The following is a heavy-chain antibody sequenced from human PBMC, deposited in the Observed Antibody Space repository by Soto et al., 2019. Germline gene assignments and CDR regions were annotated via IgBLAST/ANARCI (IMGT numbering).Heavy chain of an antibody. D-gene: IGHD3-16*02. V-gene: IGHV4-39*01. CDR2: IYNSGST. CDR3: ARHPYYDYIWGSYRYTGDFDY. J-gene: IGHJ4*02. CDR1: GGSISSSSYY. Sequence: SETLSLTCTVSGGSISSSSYYWGWIRQPPRKGQEWIGSIYNSGSTYYNPSLKSRVTISVDTSKNQFSLKLSSMTAADTAVYYCARHPYYDYIWGSYRYTGDFDYWGQGTLVTVSS.